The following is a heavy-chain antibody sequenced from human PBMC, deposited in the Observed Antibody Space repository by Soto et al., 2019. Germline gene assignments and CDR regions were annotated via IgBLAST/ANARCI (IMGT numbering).Heavy chain of an antibody. Sequence: QVQLVESGGGVVQPGRSLRLSCAASGFTFSSYGMHWVRQAPGKGLEWVAVIWYDGSNKYYADSVKGRFTISRENSKNTLYLQMNSLRAEDTAVYYGARGLAVVVAATTSEASVYSMDVWGKGTTVTVSS. CDR3: ARGLAVVVAATTSEASVYSMDV. D-gene: IGHD2-15*01. V-gene: IGHV3-33*01. CDR1: GFTFSSYG. CDR2: IWYDGSNK. J-gene: IGHJ6*03.